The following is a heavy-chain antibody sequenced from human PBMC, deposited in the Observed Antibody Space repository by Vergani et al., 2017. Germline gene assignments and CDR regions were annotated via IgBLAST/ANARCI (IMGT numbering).Heavy chain of an antibody. Sequence: EVQLLESGGGLVQPGGSLRLSCAASGFTFSSYAMSWVRQAPGKGLEWVSAISGSGGSTYYADSVKGRFTISRDNSKNTLYLQMNSLRAEDTAVYYCASRTYYYHYMDVWGKGTTVTVSS. CDR2: ISGSGGST. CDR3: ASRTYYYHYMDV. CDR1: GFTFSSYA. J-gene: IGHJ6*03. V-gene: IGHV3-23*01.